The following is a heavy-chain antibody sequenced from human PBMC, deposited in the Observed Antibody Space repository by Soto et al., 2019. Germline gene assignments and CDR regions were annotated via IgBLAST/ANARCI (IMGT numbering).Heavy chain of an antibody. CDR3: AREVGANGY. V-gene: IGHV3-48*04. D-gene: IGHD1-26*01. Sequence: EVQLVESGGGLVQPGGSLRLSCVASGFTFNSHTMNWVRQAPGKGLEWLSYISDSSSTIYYADSVKGRFTISRDNAKNSLYLQMNSLRADDTAVYYCAREVGANGYWGQGTLVTVSS. J-gene: IGHJ4*02. CDR1: GFTFNSHT. CDR2: ISDSSSTI.